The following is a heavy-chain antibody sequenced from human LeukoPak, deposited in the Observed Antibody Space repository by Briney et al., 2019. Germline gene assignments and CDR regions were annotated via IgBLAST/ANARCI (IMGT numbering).Heavy chain of an antibody. J-gene: IGHJ4*02. CDR1: GRSISSGGYY. V-gene: IGHV4-31*03. Sequence: SQTLSLTCTVSGRSISSGGYYWSWIRQHPGRGLEWIGYIYYTGSTYYNPSLKSRVTISVDTSKNQFSLKLSSVTAADTAVYYCARVVRYYYDSSDYYYFDYWGQGTLVTVSS. CDR3: ARVVRYYYDSSDYYYFDY. CDR2: IYYTGST. D-gene: IGHD3-22*01.